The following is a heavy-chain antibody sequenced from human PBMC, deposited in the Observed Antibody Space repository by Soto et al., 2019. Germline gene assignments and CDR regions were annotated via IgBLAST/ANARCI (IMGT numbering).Heavy chain of an antibody. D-gene: IGHD6-19*01. CDR3: AKAHVLLVAGSTIDD. J-gene: IGHJ4*01. Sequence: XETLSLTCTFSGYSISSGSYWGWIRQPPGKGPEWIASIYHGGTTFYNPSLKSRVTVSVDKSNNQFSLKLRSVTAADTAVYYCAKAHVLLVAGSTIDDWGLGTLGIVSS. V-gene: IGHV4-38-2*02. CDR2: IYHGGTT. CDR1: GYSISSGSY.